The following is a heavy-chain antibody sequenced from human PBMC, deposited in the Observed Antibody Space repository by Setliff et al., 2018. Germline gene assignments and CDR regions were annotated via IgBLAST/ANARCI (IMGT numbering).Heavy chain of an antibody. CDR1: GFTFSSYA. V-gene: IGHV3-15*01. CDR3: ATRLGDF. CDR2: IKSKADGGTA. Sequence: GALRLSCAASGFTFSSYAITWVRQAPGKGLEWVGRIKSKADGGTADFAAPVKGRFTISRDDSKNTMSLQMNSLKTEDTAVYFCATRLGDFWGQGTLVTVSS. J-gene: IGHJ4*02.